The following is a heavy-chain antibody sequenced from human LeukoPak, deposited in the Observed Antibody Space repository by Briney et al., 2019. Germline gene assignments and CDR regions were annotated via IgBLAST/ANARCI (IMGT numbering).Heavy chain of an antibody. Sequence: HPGGSLRLSCAASGFTFSGFWMSWVRQAPTKGLEWVANIKYDGSDKRYVDSVKGRFTVSRDNANNSLYLQMNSLRVEDTAMYYCVRGGRAPGHGYDWGQGTLVTVSS. V-gene: IGHV3-7*01. CDR3: VRGGRAPGHGYD. D-gene: IGHD5-18*01. CDR1: GFTFSGFW. J-gene: IGHJ4*02. CDR2: IKYDGSDK.